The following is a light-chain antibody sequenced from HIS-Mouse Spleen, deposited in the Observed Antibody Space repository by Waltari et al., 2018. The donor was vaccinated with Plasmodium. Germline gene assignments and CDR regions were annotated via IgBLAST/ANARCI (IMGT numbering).Light chain of an antibody. CDR3: YSTDSSGNHRV. J-gene: IGLJ3*02. Sequence: SYELTQPPSVSVSPGQTARITCSGDALPKKYAYWYKQKSGQAPVLVIYEDSKRPSGIPVRFSGSSSGTMATLTISGAQVEDEADYYVYSTDSSGNHRVFGGGTKLTVL. CDR2: EDS. CDR1: ALPKKY. V-gene: IGLV3-10*01.